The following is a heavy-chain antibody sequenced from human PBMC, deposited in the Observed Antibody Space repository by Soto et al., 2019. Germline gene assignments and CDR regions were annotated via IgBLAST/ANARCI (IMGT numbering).Heavy chain of an antibody. CDR3: ARVVGDAFDI. V-gene: IGHV4-61*01. CDR2: IYYSGST. Sequence: TLSLTCTVSVGSVSSGSYYWIWIRQPPGKGLEWIGYIYYSGSTNYNPSLKSRVTISVDTSKNQFSLKLSSVTAADTAVYYCARVVGDAFDIWGQGTMVTVSS. J-gene: IGHJ3*02. CDR1: VGSVSSGSYY. D-gene: IGHD3-10*01.